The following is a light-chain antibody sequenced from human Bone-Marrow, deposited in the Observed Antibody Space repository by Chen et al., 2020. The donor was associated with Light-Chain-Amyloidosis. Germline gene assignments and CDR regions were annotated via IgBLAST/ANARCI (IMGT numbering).Light chain of an antibody. CDR3: QSADSIGTYEVI. J-gene: IGLJ2*01. CDR1: DLPTKY. V-gene: IGLV3-25*03. Sequence: SYELTQPPSVSVSPGQTARITCSGDDLPTKYAYWYQQKPGQAPVLVIHRDTERPSGISERFSGSSSGTTATLTISGVQAEDEADYNCQSADSIGTYEVIFGGGTKLTVL. CDR2: RDT.